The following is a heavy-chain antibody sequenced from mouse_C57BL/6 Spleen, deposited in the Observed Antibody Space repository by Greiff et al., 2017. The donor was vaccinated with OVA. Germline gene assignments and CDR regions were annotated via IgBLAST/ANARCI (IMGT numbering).Heavy chain of an antibody. CDR3: ARHEEALGPAWFAY. CDR2: FYPGSGSI. V-gene: IGHV1-62-2*01. D-gene: IGHD4-1*01. J-gene: IGHJ3*01. CDR1: GYTFTEYT. Sequence: VKLMESGAELVKPGASVKLSCKASGYTFTEYTIHWVKQRSGQGLEWIGWFYPGSGSIKYNEKFKDKATLTADKSSSTVYMELSRVTSEDSAVDICARHEEALGPAWFAYWGQGTLVTVSA.